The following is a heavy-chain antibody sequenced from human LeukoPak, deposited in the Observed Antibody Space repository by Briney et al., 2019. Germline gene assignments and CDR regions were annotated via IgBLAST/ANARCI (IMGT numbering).Heavy chain of an antibody. CDR2: ISGYNGNT. CDR1: DSLLGSIV. D-gene: IGHD1-1*01. Sequence: ASVKVSCVQPLDSLLGSIVCSGSQAPGQGLEWMGWISGYNGNTKYAQNVQGRVTMTKDTSTSTPYMELTSLRSDDTAVSYCTTDYDVIPTATNGMDVWGQGTTVAVSS. V-gene: IGHV1-18*01. J-gene: IGHJ6*02. CDR3: TTDYDVIPTATNGMDV.